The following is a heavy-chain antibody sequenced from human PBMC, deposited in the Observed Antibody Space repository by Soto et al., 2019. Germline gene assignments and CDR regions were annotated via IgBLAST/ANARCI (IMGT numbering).Heavy chain of an antibody. CDR1: GYTFTGYY. CDR3: ARAFGYNGSYYDY. D-gene: IGHD1-26*01. CDR2: INPNSGGT. V-gene: IGHV1-2*02. Sequence: GASVKVSCKASGYTFTGYYMHWVRQAPGQGLEWMGWINPNSGGTNYAQKFQGRVTMTRDTSISTAYMELSRLRSDDTAVYYCARAFGYNGSYYDYWGQGTLVTVSS. J-gene: IGHJ4*02.